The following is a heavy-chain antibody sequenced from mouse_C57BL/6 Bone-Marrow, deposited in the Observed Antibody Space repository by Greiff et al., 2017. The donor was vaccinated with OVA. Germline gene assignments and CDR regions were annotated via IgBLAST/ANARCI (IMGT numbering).Heavy chain of an antibody. V-gene: IGHV1-39*01. CDR1: GYSFTDYN. Sequence: VLLQQSGPELVKPGASVKISCKASGYSFTDYNMNWVKQSNGKSLEWIGVINPNYGSTCYNQTFKGKATLSVDHSFSTAYMQLNSLTSEDSAVYYCARLGDDNYVFYAMDYWGQGTSVTVSS. J-gene: IGHJ4*01. D-gene: IGHD2-1*01. CDR2: INPNYGST. CDR3: ARLGDDNYVFYAMDY.